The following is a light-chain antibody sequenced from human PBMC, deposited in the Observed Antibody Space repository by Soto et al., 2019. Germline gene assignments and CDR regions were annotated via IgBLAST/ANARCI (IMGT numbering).Light chain of an antibody. CDR3: QHYSGDRAT. J-gene: IGKJ1*01. CDR2: DAS. CDR1: QTISNW. V-gene: IGKV1-5*01. Sequence: DIQMTQSPSTLSASVGDRVTITCRASQTISNWLAWYQQKPGKAPKLLIYDASSLESGVPSRFSGSGSGTEFTLTISSLQPDDFATYYCQHYSGDRATFGQGTKVDIK.